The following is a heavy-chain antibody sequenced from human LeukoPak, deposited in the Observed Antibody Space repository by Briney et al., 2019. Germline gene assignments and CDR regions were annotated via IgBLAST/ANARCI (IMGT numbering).Heavy chain of an antibody. CDR2: INTDGSST. V-gene: IGHV3-74*01. J-gene: IGHJ3*02. D-gene: IGHD1-14*01. Sequence: HPGGSLRLSCAASGFTFSSYWMHWVRQAPGKGLGWVSRINTDGSSTSYADSVKGRFTISRDNAKNTLYLQMNSLRAEDTAVYYCARDVSVYDAFDIWGQGTMVTVSS. CDR1: GFTFSSYW. CDR3: ARDVSVYDAFDI.